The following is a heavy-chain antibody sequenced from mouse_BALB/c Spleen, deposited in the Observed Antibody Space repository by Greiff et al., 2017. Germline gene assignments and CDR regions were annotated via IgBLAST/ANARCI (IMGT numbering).Heavy chain of an antibody. CDR1: GFTFSSYG. CDR2: INSNGGST. Sequence: EVHLVESGGGLVQPGGSLKLSCAASGFTFSSYGMSWVRQTPDKRLELVATINSNGGSTYYPDSVKGRFTISRDNAKNTLYLQMSSLKSEDTAMYYCARAYDGYSPWFAYWGQGTLVTVSA. D-gene: IGHD2-3*01. CDR3: ARAYDGYSPWFAY. J-gene: IGHJ3*01. V-gene: IGHV5-6-3*01.